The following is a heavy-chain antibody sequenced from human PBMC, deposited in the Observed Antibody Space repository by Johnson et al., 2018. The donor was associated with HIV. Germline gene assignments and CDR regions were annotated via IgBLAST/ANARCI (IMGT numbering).Heavy chain of an antibody. CDR2: ISFDGTNT. CDR1: GFTFSSYG. J-gene: IGHJ3*02. CDR3: ARDRPSKWLRSNDDAFDI. V-gene: IGHV3-30*19. D-gene: IGHD5-12*01. Sequence: QVQLVESGGGVVQPGRSLRLSCAASGFTFSSYGMHWVRQAPGKGLEWVAVISFDGTNTYYGDSVKGRFTISRENAKNSLYLQMNSLRAEDTAVYYCARDRPSKWLRSNDDAFDIWGQGTMVTVSS.